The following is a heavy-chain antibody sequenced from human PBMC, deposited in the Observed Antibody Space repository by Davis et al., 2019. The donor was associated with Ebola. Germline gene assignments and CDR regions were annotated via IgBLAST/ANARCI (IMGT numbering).Heavy chain of an antibody. D-gene: IGHD6-6*01. CDR2: ISWSSTYI. J-gene: IGHJ6*02. CDR1: GFTFSNYA. CDR3: ARSSIAARPGYYYGMDV. Sequence: GESLKISCAASGFTFSNYAMNWVRQAPGRGLEWVSSISWSSTYIYYADSVMGRFTISRDNAKNSLYLQMNSLGVEDTAVYYCARSSIAARPGYYYGMDVWGQGTTVTVSS. V-gene: IGHV3-21*01.